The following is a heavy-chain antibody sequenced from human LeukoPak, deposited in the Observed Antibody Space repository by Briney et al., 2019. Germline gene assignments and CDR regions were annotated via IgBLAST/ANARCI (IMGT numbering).Heavy chain of an antibody. V-gene: IGHV1-18*01. D-gene: IGHD6-19*01. CDR1: GYTFTNYG. Sequence: EASVKVSCKASGYTFTNYGISWVRQAPGQGLEWMGWISAYNGNTNYAQNLQGRVTMTTDTSTSTAYMELRSLRSDDTAVYYCARDETIAVAGTHFDYWGQGTLVTVSS. CDR3: ARDETIAVAGTHFDY. CDR2: ISAYNGNT. J-gene: IGHJ4*02.